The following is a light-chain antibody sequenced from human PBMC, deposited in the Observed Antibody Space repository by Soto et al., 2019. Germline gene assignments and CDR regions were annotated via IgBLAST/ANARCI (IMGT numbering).Light chain of an antibody. CDR1: QSVSSY. Sequence: EIVLTQSPASLSLSPGERATLSCRASQSVSSYLVWYQQKPGQAPRLLIYDASNRATGTPARFSGSGSGTDFTLTISSLEPEDFAVYYCQQYNNWPPKTFGQGTKV. J-gene: IGKJ1*01. CDR2: DAS. CDR3: QQYNNWPPKT. V-gene: IGKV3-11*01.